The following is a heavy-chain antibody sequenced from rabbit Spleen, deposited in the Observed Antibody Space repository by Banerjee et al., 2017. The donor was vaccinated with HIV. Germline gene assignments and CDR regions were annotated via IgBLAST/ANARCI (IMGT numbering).Heavy chain of an antibody. CDR2: IYASGIGA. J-gene: IGHJ4*01. CDR3: ARDYAGSSYPGWYFNL. D-gene: IGHD8-1*01. CDR1: GFSFSSGVY. Sequence: QEQLKESGGGLVKPEESLTLTCTTSGFSFSSGVYMCWVRQAPGKGLEWIGCIYASGIGAYYASWAKGRFTISKTSTTVTLQMTSLTAADTATYFCARDYAGSSYPGWYFNLWGPGTLVTVS. V-gene: IGHV1S45*01.